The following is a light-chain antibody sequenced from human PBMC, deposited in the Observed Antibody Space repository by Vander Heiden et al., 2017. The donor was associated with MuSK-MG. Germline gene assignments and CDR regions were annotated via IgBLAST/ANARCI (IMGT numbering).Light chain of an antibody. CDR1: SSNIGSNY. CDR3: AAWDDSLSGPVV. V-gene: IGLV1-47*03. Sequence: QSVLTQPPSASGTPGQRVPISCSGSSSNIGSNYVYWYQQLPGTAPKLLIYRNNQRPSGVPDRFSGSKSGTSASLAISGLWSEDEADYYCAAWDDSLSGPVVFGGGTKLTVL. J-gene: IGLJ2*01. CDR2: RNN.